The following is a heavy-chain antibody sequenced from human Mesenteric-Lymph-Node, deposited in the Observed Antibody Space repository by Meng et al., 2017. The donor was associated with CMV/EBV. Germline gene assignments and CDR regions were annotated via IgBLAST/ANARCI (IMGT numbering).Heavy chain of an antibody. J-gene: IGHJ4*02. D-gene: IGHD3-3*01. Sequence: GESLKISCAASGFTFSSNAMSWVRQAPGKGLEWVSAISGSGSNTYYADSVKGRFTISRDNSKNTLYLQMISLRAEDTALYYCAKEWSIFGVVPPHYWGQGTLVTVSS. CDR1: GFTFSSNA. CDR3: AKEWSIFGVVPPHY. CDR2: ISGSGSNT. V-gene: IGHV3-23*01.